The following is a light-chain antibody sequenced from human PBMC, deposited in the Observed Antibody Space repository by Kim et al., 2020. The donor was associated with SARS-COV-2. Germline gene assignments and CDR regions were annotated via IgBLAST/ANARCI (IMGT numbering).Light chain of an antibody. Sequence: RVTISCTGSSSNIGAGNDVHWYQQLPGAAPKRLIYRNNIRHSGVPDRFSGSKSGASASLGITGLQAEDEADYYCQSYDRILAGTVLGGGTQLTVL. CDR3: QSYDRILAGTV. CDR1: SSNIGAGND. V-gene: IGLV1-40*03. J-gene: IGLJ3*02. CDR2: RNN.